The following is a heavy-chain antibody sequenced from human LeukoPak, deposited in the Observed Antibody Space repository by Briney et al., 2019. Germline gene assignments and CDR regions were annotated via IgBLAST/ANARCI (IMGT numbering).Heavy chain of an antibody. D-gene: IGHD3-22*01. CDR2: ISYTGSA. V-gene: IGHV4-59*11. J-gene: IGHJ4*02. CDR3: ARVDLGGSGYDL. Sequence: PSETLSLTCTVSGGYINSHYWGWIRQPPGKVLEYIGYISYTGSAIYGPSLESRVTISIDTSKKEFSLNLRSVNTADTAVYYCARVDLGGSGYDLWGQGALVTVSS. CDR1: GGYINSHY.